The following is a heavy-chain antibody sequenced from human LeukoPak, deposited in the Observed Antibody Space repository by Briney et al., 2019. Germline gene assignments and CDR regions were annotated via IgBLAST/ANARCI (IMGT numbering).Heavy chain of an antibody. V-gene: IGHV3-30*02. J-gene: IGHJ4*02. D-gene: IGHD3-22*01. CDR1: GFTFSSYG. CDR2: IRYDGSNK. CDR3: ARVQPGYDSSGYDY. Sequence: PGGSLRLSCGASGFTFSSYGMHWVRQAPGKGLEWVAFIRYDGSNKYYADSVKGRFTISRDNSKNTLYLQMGSLRAEDMAVYYCARVQPGYDSSGYDYWGQGTLVTVSS.